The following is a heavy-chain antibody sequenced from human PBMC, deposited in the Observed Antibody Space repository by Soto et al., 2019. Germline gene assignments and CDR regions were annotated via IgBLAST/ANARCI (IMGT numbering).Heavy chain of an antibody. J-gene: IGHJ4*02. V-gene: IGHV3-30*18. CDR2: ISYDGRNQ. D-gene: IGHD3-10*01. Sequence: PGGSLRLSCAASGFTFTNYGIHWVRQTPGKGLEWVAVISYDGRNQYYADSVKGRFTISKDISKNMVYLQMNSLRAEDTAVYHCAKDRYYYGSGGYGPRIDYWGQGTLVTVSS. CDR3: AKDRYYYGSGGYGPRIDY. CDR1: GFTFTNYG.